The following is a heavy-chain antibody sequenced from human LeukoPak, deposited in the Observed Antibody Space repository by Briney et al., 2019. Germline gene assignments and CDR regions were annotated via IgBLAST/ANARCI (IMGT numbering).Heavy chain of an antibody. CDR1: AASFISSSHH. V-gene: IGHV4-39*01. D-gene: IGHD5-12*01. Sequence: KASETLSLTCTVSAASFISSSHHWGWIRQSPGKGLEWIGTVYYGRTTYYNPSLDGRVTISLDTSANHFSLQLNSVTAADTAVHYCVRHDGRGGATMGAFDSWGQGSLVTVSS. CDR3: VRHDGRGGATMGAFDS. J-gene: IGHJ5*01. CDR2: VYYGRTT.